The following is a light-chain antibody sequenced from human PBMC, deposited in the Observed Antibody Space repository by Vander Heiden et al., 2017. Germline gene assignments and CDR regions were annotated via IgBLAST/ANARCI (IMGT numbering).Light chain of an antibody. Sequence: SYVLPQPPSVSVAPGQTARIPCGGNNIGSKSVHWYQQKPGQAPVLVVYDDSDRPSGIPERFSGSNSGNTATLTITRVEAGDEADYYCQVWHSSTDHYVFGTGTKVTVL. CDR3: QVWHSSTDHYV. V-gene: IGLV3-21*02. CDR1: NIGSKS. J-gene: IGLJ1*01. CDR2: DDS.